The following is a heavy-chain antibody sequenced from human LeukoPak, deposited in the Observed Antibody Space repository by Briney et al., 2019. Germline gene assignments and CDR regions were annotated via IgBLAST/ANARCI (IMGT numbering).Heavy chain of an antibody. J-gene: IGHJ4*02. V-gene: IGHV3-21*01. D-gene: IGHD2-15*01. CDR1: GFTFSSNW. CDR3: ARARACSGGSCSYYFDY. Sequence: GGSLRLSCAASGFTFSSNWMSWVRQAPGKGLEWVSSISSSSSYIYYADSVKGRFTISRDNAENSLYLQMNSLRAEDTAVYYCARARACSGGSCSYYFDYWGQGTLVTVSS. CDR2: ISSSSSYI.